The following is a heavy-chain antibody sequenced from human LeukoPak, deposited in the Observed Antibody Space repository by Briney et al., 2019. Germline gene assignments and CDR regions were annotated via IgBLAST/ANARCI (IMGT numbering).Heavy chain of an antibody. D-gene: IGHD6-19*01. Sequence: GGSPRLSCAASGFTFSSYGMHWVRQAPGKGLEWVSAISGSGGSTYYADSVKGRFTISRHNSKNTLYLQMNSLRPDDTAVYYCARSLGAGYFDYWGQGTLVTVSS. V-gene: IGHV3-NL1*01. CDR3: ARSLGAGYFDY. J-gene: IGHJ4*02. CDR1: GFTFSSYG. CDR2: ISGSGGST.